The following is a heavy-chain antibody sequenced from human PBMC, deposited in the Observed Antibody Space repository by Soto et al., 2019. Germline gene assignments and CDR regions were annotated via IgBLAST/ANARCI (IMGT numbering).Heavy chain of an antibody. CDR1: GYTFTGYY. CDR3: ARGIQENGSGSYYLNYYYYYMEV. CDR2: INPNSGGT. J-gene: IGHJ6*03. Sequence: ASVKVSCKASGYTFTGYYMHWVRQAPGQGLEWMGWINPNSGGTNYAQKFQGWVTMTRDTSISTAYMELSGLRSEDTAVYYCARGIQENGSGSYYLNYYYYYMEVWGKGTTVTVFS. D-gene: IGHD3-10*01. V-gene: IGHV1-2*04.